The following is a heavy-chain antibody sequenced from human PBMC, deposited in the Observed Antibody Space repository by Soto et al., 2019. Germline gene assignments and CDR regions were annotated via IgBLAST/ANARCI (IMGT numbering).Heavy chain of an antibody. D-gene: IGHD3-10*01. Sequence: SETLSLTCTVSGGSISSGGYYWSWIRQHPGKGLEWIGYIYYSGSTYYNPSLKSRVTISVDTSKNQFSLKLSSATAADTAVYYCARDSMVRGVSDYWGQGTLVTVSS. V-gene: IGHV4-31*03. CDR1: GGSISSGGYY. CDR3: ARDSMVRGVSDY. J-gene: IGHJ4*02. CDR2: IYYSGST.